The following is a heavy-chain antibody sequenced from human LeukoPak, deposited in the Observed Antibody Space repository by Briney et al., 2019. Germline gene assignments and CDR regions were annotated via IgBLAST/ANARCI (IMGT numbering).Heavy chain of an antibody. CDR1: GGSISSGGYY. CDR3: AKDARRSSGWYFFDH. V-gene: IGHV4-31*03. Sequence: PSQTLSLTCTVSGGSISSGGYYWSWIRQHPGKGLEWIGYIYYSGSTYYNPSLKSRVTISVDTSRNQFSLNLSSVTAADTAVYYCAKDARRSSGWYFFDHWGQGTLVTVSS. J-gene: IGHJ4*02. CDR2: IYYSGST. D-gene: IGHD6-19*01.